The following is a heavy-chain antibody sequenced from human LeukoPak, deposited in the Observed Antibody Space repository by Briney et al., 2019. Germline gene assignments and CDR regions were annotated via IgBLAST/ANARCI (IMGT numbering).Heavy chain of an antibody. CDR1: GYNFTSTD. V-gene: IGHV1-46*04. J-gene: IGHJ4*02. CDR3: AKVAHKGVTANYFDS. CDR2: VSPSDGGT. D-gene: IGHD2-21*02. Sequence: GASVKLSCKASGYNFTSTDIHWGRQAPGQGLEWMGLVSPSDGGTTYGHRMKGKMTLTSDTSTDTVYMELSRLTSDDSAVYYCAKVAHKGVTANYFDSWGQGTLVTVAS.